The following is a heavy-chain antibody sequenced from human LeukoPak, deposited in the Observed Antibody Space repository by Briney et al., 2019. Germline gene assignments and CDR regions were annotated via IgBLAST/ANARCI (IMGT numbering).Heavy chain of an antibody. CDR3: ARGPEPGITMVRGVIEYFDY. CDR1: GGSFSGYY. J-gene: IGHJ4*02. V-gene: IGHV4-34*01. D-gene: IGHD3-10*01. Sequence: SETLSLTCAVYGGSFSGYYWSWIRQPPGKGLEWIGEINHSGSTNYNPSLKSRVTISVDTSKNQFSLKLSSVTAADTAVYYCARGPEPGITMVRGVIEYFDYWGQGTLVTVSS. CDR2: INHSGST.